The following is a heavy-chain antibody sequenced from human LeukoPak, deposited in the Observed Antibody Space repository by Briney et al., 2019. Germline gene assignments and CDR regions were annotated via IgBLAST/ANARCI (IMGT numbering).Heavy chain of an antibody. CDR3: ARAHRIRQLLGVIDWFDP. D-gene: IGHD2-2*01. V-gene: IGHV3-53*01. J-gene: IGHJ5*02. Sequence: GGSLRLSCAASGFTVSSNYMSWVRQAPGKGLEWVSVIYSGGSTYYADSVKGRFTISRDNSKNTLYLQMNSLRAEDTAVYYCARAHRIRQLLGVIDWFDPWGQGTLVTVSS. CDR2: IYSGGST. CDR1: GFTVSSNY.